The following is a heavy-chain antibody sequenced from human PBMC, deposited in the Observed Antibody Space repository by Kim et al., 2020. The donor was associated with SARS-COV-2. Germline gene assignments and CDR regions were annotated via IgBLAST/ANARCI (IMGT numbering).Heavy chain of an antibody. J-gene: IGHJ6*03. CDR3: SRGSMAAAYYYYYMDV. V-gene: IGHV4-59*09. D-gene: IGHD6-13*01. Sequence: PSRKSRGTISIDTSKNQFSLKLSSVTAADTAVYYCSRGSMAAAYYYYYMDVWGKGTTVTVSS.